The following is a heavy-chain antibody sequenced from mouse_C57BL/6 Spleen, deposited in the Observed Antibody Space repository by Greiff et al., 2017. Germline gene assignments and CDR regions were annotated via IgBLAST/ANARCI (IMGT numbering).Heavy chain of an antibody. J-gene: IGHJ2*01. CDR1: GYAFSSYW. V-gene: IGHV1-80*01. Sequence: VQLKESGAELVTPGASVKISRKASGYAFSSYWMNWVKQRPGKGLEWIGQIYPGDGDTNYNGKFKGKATLTADKSSSTAYMQLSSLTSEDSAVYFCARSGGLQGFDYWGQGTTLTVSS. D-gene: IGHD2-4*01. CDR3: ARSGGLQGFDY. CDR2: IYPGDGDT.